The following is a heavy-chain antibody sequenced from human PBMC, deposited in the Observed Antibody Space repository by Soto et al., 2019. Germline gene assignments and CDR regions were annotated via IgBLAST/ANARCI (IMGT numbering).Heavy chain of an antibody. CDR2: ISGSGGSP. D-gene: IGHD6-13*01. Sequence: GSLRLACAASGFTFSSCAMSWVRQAPGKGLEWVSGISGSGGSPFYADSVKGRFTISRDNSKNTLYLQMNSLRAEDTAVYYCAKPPPGYSSSWFYFAYWGQGTLVTVSS. CDR1: GFTFSSCA. V-gene: IGHV3-23*01. CDR3: AKPPPGYSSSWFYFAY. J-gene: IGHJ4*02.